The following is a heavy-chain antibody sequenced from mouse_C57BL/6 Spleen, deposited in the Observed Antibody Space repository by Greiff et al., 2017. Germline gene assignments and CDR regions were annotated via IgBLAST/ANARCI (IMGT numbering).Heavy chain of an antibody. CDR2: IQPTSGST. CDR1: GYTFTSYW. J-gene: IGHJ2*01. CDR3: ANGTAVVEDY. V-gene: IGHV1-64*01. Sequence: QVPLQQSGAELVKPGASVKLSCKASGYTFTSYWMNWVKQRPGQGLEWIGMIQPTSGSTNYNEKFKSKAILTVDNTSSTAYMQHSSLTSDDSAVYYCANGTAVVEDYWGQGTTLTVSS. D-gene: IGHD4-1*01.